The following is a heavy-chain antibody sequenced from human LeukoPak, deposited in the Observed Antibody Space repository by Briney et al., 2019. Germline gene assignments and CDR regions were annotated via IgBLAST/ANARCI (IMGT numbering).Heavy chain of an antibody. CDR2: INHSGST. V-gene: IGHV4-34*01. CDR3: ARGLLTYYYGSGSPHYFDY. D-gene: IGHD3-10*01. Sequence: SETLSLTCAVYGGSFSGYYWSWLRLPPGKGLEWIGEINHSGSTNYNPSLKSRVTISVDTSKNQFSLKLSSVTAADTAVYYCARGLLTYYYGSGSPHYFDYWGQGTLVTVSS. CDR1: GGSFSGYY. J-gene: IGHJ4*02.